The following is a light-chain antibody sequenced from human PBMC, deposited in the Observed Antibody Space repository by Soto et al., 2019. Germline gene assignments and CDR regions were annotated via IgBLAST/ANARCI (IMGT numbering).Light chain of an antibody. CDR3: QVYDRSPL. V-gene: IGKV1-27*01. CDR2: AAS. CDR1: QGISNY. J-gene: IGKJ4*01. Sequence: DIQMTQSPSSLSASVGDRVTITCRASQGISNYLSCYQQKPGKVPKLLIYAASTLQSGVPSRFSGSGSGTDFTLTISRLEPEDFAVYYCQVYDRSPLFGGGTKVDIK.